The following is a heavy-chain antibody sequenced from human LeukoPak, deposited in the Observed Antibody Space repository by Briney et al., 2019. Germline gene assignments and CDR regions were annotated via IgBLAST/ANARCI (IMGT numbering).Heavy chain of an antibody. V-gene: IGHV1-18*01. Sequence: GASVKVSCKASGYTFTSYAMNWVRQAPGQGLEWMGWISAYNGNTNYAQKLQGRVTMTTDTSTSTAYMELRSLRSDDTAVYYCARDQWFGEQADYWGQGTLVTVSS. D-gene: IGHD3-10*01. J-gene: IGHJ4*02. CDR1: GYTFTSYA. CDR2: ISAYNGNT. CDR3: ARDQWFGEQADY.